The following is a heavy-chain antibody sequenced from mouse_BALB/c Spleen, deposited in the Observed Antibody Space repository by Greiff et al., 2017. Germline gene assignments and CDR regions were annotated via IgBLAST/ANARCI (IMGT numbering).Heavy chain of an antibody. D-gene: IGHD1-1*01. J-gene: IGHJ1*01. CDR1: GFSLTSYD. CDR2: IWTGGGT. CDR3: VRDHYYGSSYWYFDV. V-gene: IGHV2-9-2*01. Sequence: QVQLQQSGPGLVAPSQSLSITCTVSGFSLTSYDISWIRQPPGKGLEWLGVIWTGGGTNYNSAFMSRLSISKDNSKSQVFLKMNSLQTDDTAIYYCVRDHYYGSSYWYFDVWGAGTTVTVSS.